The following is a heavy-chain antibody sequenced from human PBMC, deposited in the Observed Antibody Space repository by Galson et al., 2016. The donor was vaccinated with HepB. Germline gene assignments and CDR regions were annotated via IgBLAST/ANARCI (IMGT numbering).Heavy chain of an antibody. D-gene: IGHD5-18*01. CDR1: GFTFSDYW. J-gene: IGHJ6*02. V-gene: IGHV3-7*01. CDR3: ARGLDATMGGGWHYGMDV. Sequence: SLRLSCAASGFTFSDYWMNWVRQAPGEGLEWVANIRPEGSGTNYVDSVKGRFAISRDNPKKSLYLQMNILGAEDTAVYYCARGLDATMGGGWHYGMDVWGQGTTVTVSS. CDR2: IRPEGSGT.